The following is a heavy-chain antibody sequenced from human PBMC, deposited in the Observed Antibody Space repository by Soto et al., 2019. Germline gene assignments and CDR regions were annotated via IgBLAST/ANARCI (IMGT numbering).Heavy chain of an antibody. J-gene: IGHJ4*02. V-gene: IGHV4-28*01. CDR1: GYSISNSNW. Sequence: PSETLSLTCAVSGYSISNSNWWGWIRQPPGKGLEWIGYIYYSGSTNYNPSLKSRVTISVDRSKNQFSLKLSSVTAADTAVYYCARASTTVTTLDYWGQGTLVTVSS. CDR2: IYYSGST. D-gene: IGHD4-17*01. CDR3: ARASTTVTTLDY.